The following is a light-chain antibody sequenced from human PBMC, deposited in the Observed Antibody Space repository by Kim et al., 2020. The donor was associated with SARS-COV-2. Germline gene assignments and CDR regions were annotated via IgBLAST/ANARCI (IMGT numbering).Light chain of an antibody. V-gene: IGKV3-11*01. J-gene: IGKJ4*01. Sequence: EIVLTQSPATLYLSPGESATLSCRASQSVSTYLAWYQQKPGQSPRLLIYDSSNRATGVPARFSGSGSGSDFTLTISSLEPEDFAVYYCQQRSDWPPRLAFGGGTKVEIK. CDR2: DSS. CDR3: QQRSDWPPRLA. CDR1: QSVSTY.